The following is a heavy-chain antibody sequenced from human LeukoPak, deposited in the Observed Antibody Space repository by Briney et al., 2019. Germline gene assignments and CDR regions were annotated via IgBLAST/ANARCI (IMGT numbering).Heavy chain of an antibody. V-gene: IGHV4-59*01. CDR2: IYYSGST. D-gene: IGHD3-10*01. CDR3: ARIDLWFGELFYFDY. J-gene: IGHJ4*02. CDR1: GGSISSYY. Sequence: SETLSVTCTVSGGSISSYYWSWIRQPPGKGLEWIGYIYYSGSTNYNPSLKSRVTISVDTSKNQFSLKLSSVTAADTAVYYCARIDLWFGELFYFDYWGQGTLVTASS.